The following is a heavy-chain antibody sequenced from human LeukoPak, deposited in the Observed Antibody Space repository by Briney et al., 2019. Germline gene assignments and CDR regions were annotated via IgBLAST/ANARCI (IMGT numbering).Heavy chain of an antibody. CDR2: IRYDGSNI. D-gene: IGHD3-9*01. V-gene: IGHV3-30*02. CDR1: GFTFSNYG. CDR3: ANGPHYQILTGFYKVRSHLDY. Sequence: PGGSLRLSCAASGFTFSNYGMHWVRQAPGNRLEWVAFIRYDGSNIYYADSVKGRFTISRDNSKNTLYLQMNGLRAEDTAIYYCANGPHYQILTGFYKVRSHLDYWGQGTLVTVSS. J-gene: IGHJ4*02.